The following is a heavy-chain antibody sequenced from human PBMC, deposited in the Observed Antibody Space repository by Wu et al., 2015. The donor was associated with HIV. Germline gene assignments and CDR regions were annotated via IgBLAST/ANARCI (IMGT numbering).Heavy chain of an antibody. D-gene: IGHD2-15*01. CDR1: GYTFTSYD. V-gene: IGHV1-8*01. CDR3: ARISREVVGRGRGFDY. CDR2: MNPNSGNT. J-gene: IGHJ4*02. Sequence: QVQLVQSGAEVKKPGASVKVSCKASGYTFTSYDINWVRQATGQGLEWMGWMNPNSGNTGYAQKFQGRVTMTRNTSISTAYMELSSLRSEDTAVYYCARISREVVGRGRGFDYVGPGERVVTVSS.